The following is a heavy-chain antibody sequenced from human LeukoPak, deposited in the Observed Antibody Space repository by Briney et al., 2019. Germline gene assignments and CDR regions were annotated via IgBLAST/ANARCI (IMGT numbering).Heavy chain of an antibody. V-gene: IGHV3-74*03. CDR1: GFTFSDYW. CDR2: INTDDSSI. CDR3: AKDRSPGILDF. Sequence: PGGSLRLSCAASGFTFSDYWMHWVRQAPGKGLVWVSRINTDDSSITYADSVKGRFTISRDNAKNTLYLQMNSLRAEDTAVYFCAKDRSPGILDFWCQGTLVTVSS. J-gene: IGHJ4*02.